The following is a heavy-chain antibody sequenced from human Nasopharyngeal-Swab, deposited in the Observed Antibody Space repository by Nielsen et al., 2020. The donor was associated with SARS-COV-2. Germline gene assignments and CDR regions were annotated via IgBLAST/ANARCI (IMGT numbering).Heavy chain of an antibody. CDR2: IYYSRST. CDR1: GGSISSGDYY. V-gene: IGHV4-30-4*01. CDR3: ARQNNYDILTGYSQFSNWFDP. D-gene: IGHD3-9*01. J-gene: IGHJ5*02. Sequence: SETLSLTCTVSGGSISSGDYYWSWLRQPPGMGLEWFGYIYYSRSTYYNPSLKSRVTISVDTSKNQFSLKLSSVTAADTAVYYCARQNNYDILTGYSQFSNWFDPWGQGTLVTVSS.